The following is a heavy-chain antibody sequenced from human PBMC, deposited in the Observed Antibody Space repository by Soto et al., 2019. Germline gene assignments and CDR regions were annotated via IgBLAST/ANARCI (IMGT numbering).Heavy chain of an antibody. Sequence: SETLSLTCTVSGGSISSYYWSWIRQPPGKGLEWIGYIYYSGSTNYNPSLKSRVTISVDTSKNQFSLKLSSVTAADTAVYYCARDDGISGTPPHHDAFDSWGQGTMVTVSS. V-gene: IGHV4-59*01. J-gene: IGHJ3*02. D-gene: IGHD1-7*01. CDR3: ARDDGISGTPPHHDAFDS. CDR1: GGSISSYY. CDR2: IYYSGST.